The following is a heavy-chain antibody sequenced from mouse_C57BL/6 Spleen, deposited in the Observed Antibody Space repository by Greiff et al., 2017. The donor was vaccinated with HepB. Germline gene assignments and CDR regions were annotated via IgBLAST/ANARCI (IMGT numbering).Heavy chain of an antibody. J-gene: IGHJ2*01. D-gene: IGHD1-1*01. CDR3: ARIITTVVDPYYFDY. V-gene: IGHV1-81*01. CDR2: IYPRSGNT. Sequence: QVQLQQSGAELARPGASVKLSCKASGYTFTSYGISWVKQSTGQGLEWIGEIYPRSGNTYYNEKVKGKATLTADKSSSTAYMELRSLTSEDSAVYFCARIITTVVDPYYFDYWGQGTTLTVSS. CDR1: GYTFTSYG.